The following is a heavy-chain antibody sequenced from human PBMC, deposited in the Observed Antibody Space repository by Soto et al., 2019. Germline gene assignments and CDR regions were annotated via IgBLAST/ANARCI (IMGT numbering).Heavy chain of an antibody. V-gene: IGHV1-46*01. J-gene: IGHJ6*02. CDR2: INPSGDTT. CDR3: ARDSRLVARDYYYYYGLDV. CDR1: GYTFTSYY. Sequence: QVQLVQSGAEVKTPGASVKVSCKASGYTFTSYYMPWVRQAPGQGLEWVGIINPSGDTTTYAQKFQGRVTMTRDTSTSTVYMELSSLRSEDTAMYYCARDSRLVARDYYYYYGLDVWGQGTTVTVSS. D-gene: IGHD3-16*01.